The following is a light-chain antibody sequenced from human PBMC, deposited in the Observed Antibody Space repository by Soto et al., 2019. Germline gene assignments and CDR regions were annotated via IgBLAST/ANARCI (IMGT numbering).Light chain of an antibody. J-gene: IGKJ1*01. V-gene: IGKV1-5*01. CDR2: DAS. CDR3: QQYNSYPWT. Sequence: DIQMTQSPSTLSASVGDRFTITFLASQSISIWLAWYQQKPGKAPKLLIYDASTLESGVPSRFSGSGSGTEFTLTISSLQPDDFATYYCQQYNSYPWTFGQGTKVDIK. CDR1: QSISIW.